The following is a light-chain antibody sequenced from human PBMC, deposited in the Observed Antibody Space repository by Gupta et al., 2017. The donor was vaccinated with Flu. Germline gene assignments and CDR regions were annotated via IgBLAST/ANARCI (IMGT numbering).Light chain of an antibody. CDR2: GAS. V-gene: IGKV3-20*01. Sequence: EIVLTQSPGTLSLSPGERATLSCRASQSVSSSYLAWYQQKPGHAPSLLIYGASSRARGIPDMCSGRGGGAYITPTISRLAAEDVAVYCCQQYGSSFTFGPGTKVEIK. CDR1: QSVSSSY. J-gene: IGKJ3*01. CDR3: QQYGSSFT.